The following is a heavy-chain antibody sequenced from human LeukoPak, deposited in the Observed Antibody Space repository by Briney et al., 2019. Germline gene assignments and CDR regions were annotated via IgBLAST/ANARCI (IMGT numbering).Heavy chain of an antibody. D-gene: IGHD3-10*01. V-gene: IGHV1-69*13. J-gene: IGHJ3*02. Sequence: ASVKVSCKASGGTFISYAISWVRQAPGQGLEWMGGIIPIFGTANYAQKFQGRVTITADESTSTAYMELSSLRSEDTAAYYCARDGSTHYYGSGSGAFDIWGQGTMVTVSS. CDR1: GGTFISYA. CDR3: ARDGSTHYYGSGSGAFDI. CDR2: IIPIFGTA.